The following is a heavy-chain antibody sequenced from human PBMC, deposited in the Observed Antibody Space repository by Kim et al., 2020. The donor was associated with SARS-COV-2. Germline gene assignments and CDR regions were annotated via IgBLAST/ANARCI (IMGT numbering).Heavy chain of an antibody. V-gene: IGHV1-18*04. CDR1: GYTFTSYG. CDR3: ARAPNEGQSAPGGFVY. J-gene: IGHJ4*02. CDR2: ISAYNGNT. D-gene: IGHD2-8*01. Sequence: ASVKVSCKASGYTFTSYGISWVRQAPGQGLEWMGWISAYNGNTNYAQKLQGRVTMTTDTSMSTAYMELRSLRSDDTAVYYCARAPNEGQSAPGGFVYWGQGTLFTVSS.